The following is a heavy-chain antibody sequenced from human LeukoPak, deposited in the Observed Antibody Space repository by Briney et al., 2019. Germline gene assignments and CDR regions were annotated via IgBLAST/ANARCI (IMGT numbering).Heavy chain of an antibody. J-gene: IGHJ4*02. CDR2: INHSGST. D-gene: IGHD5-18*01. CDR3: ARIRGYSYGTFDY. V-gene: IGHV4-34*01. Sequence: SETLSLTCAVYGGSFSGYYWSWIRQPPGKGLEWIGEINHSGSTNYNPSLKSRVTISVDTSKNQFSLRLSSVTAADTAVYYCARIRGYSYGTFDYWGQGTLVTVSS. CDR1: GGSFSGYY.